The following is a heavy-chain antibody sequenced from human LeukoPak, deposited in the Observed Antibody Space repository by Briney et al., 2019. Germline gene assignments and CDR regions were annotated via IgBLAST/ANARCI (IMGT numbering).Heavy chain of an antibody. CDR2: IYSGGST. CDR1: GFTVSSNY. D-gene: IGHD5-18*01. J-gene: IGHJ5*02. CDR3: ARETRQLWSNNWFDP. Sequence: GGSLRVSCAASGFTVSSNYMSWVRQAPGKGLEWVSVIYSGGSTYYADSVKGRFTISRDNSKNTLYLQMNSLRAEDTAVYYCARETRQLWSNNWFDPWGQGTLVTVSS. V-gene: IGHV3-66*02.